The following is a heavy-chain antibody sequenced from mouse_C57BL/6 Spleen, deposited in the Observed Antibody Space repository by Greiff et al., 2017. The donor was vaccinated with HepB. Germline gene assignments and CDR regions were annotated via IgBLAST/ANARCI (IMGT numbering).Heavy chain of an antibody. J-gene: IGHJ2*01. CDR1: GFTFSSYA. CDR3: AREDDYGSSLFDY. V-gene: IGHV5-4*01. Sequence: EVQWVESGGGLVKPGGSLKLSCAASGFTFSSYAMSWVRQTPEKRLEWVATISDGGSYTYYPDNVKGRFTISRDNAKNNLYLQMSHLKSEDTAMYYCAREDDYGSSLFDYWGQGTTLTVSS. CDR2: ISDGGSYT. D-gene: IGHD1-1*01.